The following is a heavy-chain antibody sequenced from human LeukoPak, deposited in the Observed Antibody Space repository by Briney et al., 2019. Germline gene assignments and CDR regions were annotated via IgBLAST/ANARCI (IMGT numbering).Heavy chain of an antibody. D-gene: IGHD1-26*01. CDR2: IYYSGST. CDR1: GGSISSGDYY. J-gene: IGHJ3*02. Sequence: SETLSLTCTVSGGSISSGDYYWSWIRQPPGKGLEWIGYIYYSGSTYYNPSLKSRVTISVDTSKNQFSLKLSSVTAADTAVYYCARDLLKWELPYGDDAFDIWGHGTMVTVSS. CDR3: ARDLLKWELPYGDDAFDI. V-gene: IGHV4-30-4*08.